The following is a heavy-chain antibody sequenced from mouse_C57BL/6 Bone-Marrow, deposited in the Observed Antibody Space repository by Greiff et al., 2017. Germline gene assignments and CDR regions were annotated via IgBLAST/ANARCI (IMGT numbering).Heavy chain of an antibody. CDR3: AREDYGNYLPFAY. D-gene: IGHD2-1*01. CDR1: GYSITSGYY. Sequence: EVKLMESGPGLVKPSQSLSLTCSVTGYSITSGYYWNWIRQFPGNKLEWMGYISYDGSNNYNPSLKNRISITRDTSKNQFFLKLNSVTTEDTATYYCAREDYGNYLPFAYWGQGTLVTVSA. V-gene: IGHV3-6*01. CDR2: ISYDGSN. J-gene: IGHJ3*01.